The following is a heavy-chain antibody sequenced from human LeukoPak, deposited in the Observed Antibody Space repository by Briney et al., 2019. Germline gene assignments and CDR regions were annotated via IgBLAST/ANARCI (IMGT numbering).Heavy chain of an antibody. CDR1: GGSISSYY. J-gene: IGHJ3*02. Sequence: SETLSLTCTVSGGSISSYYWSCIRQPPGKGLEWIGYIYYSGSTNYNPSLKSRVTISVDTSKNQFSLKLNSMTAADTAVYYCARHGRANGLDIWGQGTMVTVSS. CDR3: ARHGRANGLDI. CDR2: IYYSGST. V-gene: IGHV4-59*08. D-gene: IGHD2-8*01.